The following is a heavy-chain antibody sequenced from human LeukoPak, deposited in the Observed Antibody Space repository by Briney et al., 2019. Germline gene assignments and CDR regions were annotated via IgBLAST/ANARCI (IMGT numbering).Heavy chain of an antibody. CDR3: ARGTVAAAGSFDYYYYGMDV. D-gene: IGHD6-13*01. V-gene: IGHV4-34*01. CDR2: INHSGST. CDR1: GGSFSGYY. J-gene: IGHJ6*02. Sequence: SETLSLTCAVYGGSFSGYYWSWIRQPPGKGLEWIGKINHSGSTNYNPSLKSRVTILEDTSKNQFSLKLSSVTAADTAVYYCARGTVAAAGSFDYYYYGMDVWGQGTTVTVSS.